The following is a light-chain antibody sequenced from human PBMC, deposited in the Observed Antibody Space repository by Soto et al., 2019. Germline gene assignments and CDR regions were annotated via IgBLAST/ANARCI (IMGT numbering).Light chain of an antibody. Sequence: DLQMTQSPSTLSASVGDRVTITCRASQSINNWLAWYQQKPGKAPKVLIYDASSLESGVPSRFSGSGSGTEFTLTISSLQPDDFATYYCQQYNSYPYTFGQGTKLEIK. CDR1: QSINNW. CDR3: QQYNSYPYT. CDR2: DAS. V-gene: IGKV1-5*01. J-gene: IGKJ2*01.